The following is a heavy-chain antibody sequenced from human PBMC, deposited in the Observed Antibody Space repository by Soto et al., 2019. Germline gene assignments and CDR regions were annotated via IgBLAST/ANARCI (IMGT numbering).Heavy chain of an antibody. CDR3: ARGARVLRYFDWLSHFDY. CDR2: INPNSGGT. D-gene: IGHD3-9*01. J-gene: IGHJ4*02. CDR1: GYTFTGYY. V-gene: IGHV1-2*04. Sequence: VASVKVSCKASGYTFTGYYMHWVRQAPGQGLEWMGWINPNSGGTNYAQKFQGWVTMTRDTSISTAYMELSRLRSDDTAVYYCARGARVLRYFDWLSHFDYWGQGTLVTVSS.